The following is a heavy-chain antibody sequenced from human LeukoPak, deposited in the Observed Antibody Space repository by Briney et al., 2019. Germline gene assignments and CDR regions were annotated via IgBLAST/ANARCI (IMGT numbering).Heavy chain of an antibody. CDR2: IKTDGSET. V-gene: IGHV3-7*01. J-gene: IGHJ4*02. CDR3: ARLSDSTNCFGFDN. D-gene: IGHD2-2*01. CDR1: GFTFSNYW. Sequence: PGGSLRLSCAASGFTFSNYWMSWVRQAPGKGLEWVANIKTDGSETYYVDSVKGRFTISRDNAKNSLYLQMNSLRAEDTAVYYCARLSDSTNCFGFDNWGPGSLVTVSS.